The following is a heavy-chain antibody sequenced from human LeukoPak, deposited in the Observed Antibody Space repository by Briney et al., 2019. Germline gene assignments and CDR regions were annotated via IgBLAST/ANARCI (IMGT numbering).Heavy chain of an antibody. Sequence: GGSLRLSCVGSGITFSGYWMYWVRQAPGKGLVWVSRGNSDGSDTSYADSVKGRFTISRDNAKNTLYLQMNSLRAEDTAVYYCARGSRVGTTTLFPFEYWGQGTLVTVSS. CDR2: GNSDGSDT. D-gene: IGHD1-26*01. CDR1: GITFSGYW. V-gene: IGHV3-74*01. CDR3: ARGSRVGTTTLFPFEY. J-gene: IGHJ4*02.